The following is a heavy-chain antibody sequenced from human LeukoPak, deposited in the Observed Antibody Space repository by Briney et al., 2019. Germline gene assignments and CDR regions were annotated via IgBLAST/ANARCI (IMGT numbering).Heavy chain of an antibody. D-gene: IGHD4-17*01. CDR1: GYSFTSYW. CDR2: IYPGDSDT. J-gene: IGHJ6*02. CDR3: ARRRGGYGDYFYYYGMDV. V-gene: IGHV5-51*01. Sequence: GESLKISCKGSGYSFTSYWIGWVRQMPGKGLEWMGSIYPGDSDTRYSPSFQGQVTISADKSISTAYLQWSSLKASDTAMYYCARRRGGYGDYFYYYGMDVWGQGTTVTVSS.